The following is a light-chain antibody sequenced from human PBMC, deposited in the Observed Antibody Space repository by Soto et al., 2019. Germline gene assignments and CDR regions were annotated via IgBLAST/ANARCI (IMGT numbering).Light chain of an antibody. CDR1: QSVSY. V-gene: IGKV3-11*01. CDR2: DAS. J-gene: IGKJ1*01. Sequence: EMVLTQSPATLSFSPGERATLSCRASQSVSYLAWYQQKPGQAPRLLIYDASNGATDIPARCSGSGSGTDFTLTISSLEPEDFAVYSCQQSSAWWTCGQGTMVESK. CDR3: QQSSAWWT.